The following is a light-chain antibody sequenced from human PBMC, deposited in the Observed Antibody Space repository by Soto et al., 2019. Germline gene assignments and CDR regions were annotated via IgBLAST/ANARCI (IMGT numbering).Light chain of an antibody. CDR1: SSDVGSYNL. CDR2: EVS. CDR3: CSYAGSSTHV. Sequence: QSALTQPASVSGSPGQSITLSCTGTSSDVGSYNLVSWYQQHPGKAPKLMIYEVSKRPSGVSNRFSGSKSGNTASLTISGLQAEDEADYYCCSYAGSSTHVFGTGTKLTVL. J-gene: IGLJ1*01. V-gene: IGLV2-23*02.